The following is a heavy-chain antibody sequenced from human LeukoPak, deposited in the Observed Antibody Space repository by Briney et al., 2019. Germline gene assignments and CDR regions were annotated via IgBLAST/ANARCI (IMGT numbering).Heavy chain of an antibody. J-gene: IGHJ6*03. CDR3: ARVVVTGTFYYYYMDV. Sequence: GGSLRLSCAASEFTVSSNYMSWVRQAPGKGLEWVSVIYSGGSTYYADSVKGRFTISRDNSKNTLYLQMNSLRAEDTAVYYCARVVVTGTFYYYYMDVWGKGTTVTVSS. D-gene: IGHD1-7*01. CDR2: IYSGGST. V-gene: IGHV3-66*02. CDR1: EFTVSSNY.